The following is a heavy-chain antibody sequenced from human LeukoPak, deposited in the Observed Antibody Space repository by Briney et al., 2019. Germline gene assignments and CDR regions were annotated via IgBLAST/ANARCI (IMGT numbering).Heavy chain of an antibody. CDR1: GFTFSSYA. CDR2: ISGSGGST. J-gene: IGHJ4*02. V-gene: IGHV3-23*01. D-gene: IGHD6-19*01. Sequence: GGSLRLSCAASGFTFSSYAMSWVRQAPGKGMEWVSGISGSGGSTYYADSVKGRFTISRDNSKNTLYLQMNSLRAEDTAVYYCARAGALATDYWGQGTLVTVSS. CDR3: ARAGALATDY.